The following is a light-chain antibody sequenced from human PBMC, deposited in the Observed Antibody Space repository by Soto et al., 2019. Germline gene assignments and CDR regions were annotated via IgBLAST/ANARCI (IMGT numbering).Light chain of an antibody. V-gene: IGKV1-5*01. CDR2: DAS. Sequence: DIQMTQSPSTLSASVGDRVTITCRASQSISSWLAWYQQKPGKAPKLLIYDASSLESGVPSRFSGSGSGTEFTLTITSMHTPDFAHYYCQQYNSYYGTFGQATKVDIK. CDR1: QSISSW. CDR3: QQYNSYYGT. J-gene: IGKJ1*01.